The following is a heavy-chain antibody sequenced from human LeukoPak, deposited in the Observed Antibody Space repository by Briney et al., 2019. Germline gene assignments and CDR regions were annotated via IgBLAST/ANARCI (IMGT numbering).Heavy chain of an antibody. CDR2: MFYRGSS. CDR1: GDSISSGDYY. D-gene: IGHD5-12*01. Sequence: PSETLSLTCTVSGDSISSGDYYWTWIRQHPGKGQEWIAYMFYRGSSHFNPSLRSRVTMSGDASKNQFSLNLTSGTAADTAVYFCARGGGGYRGYASYYYYAMDVWGQGTTVTVSS. J-gene: IGHJ6*02. CDR3: ARGGGGYRGYASYYYYAMDV. V-gene: IGHV4-31*03.